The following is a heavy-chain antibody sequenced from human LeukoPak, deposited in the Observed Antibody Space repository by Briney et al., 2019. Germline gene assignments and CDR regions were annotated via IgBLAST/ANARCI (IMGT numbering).Heavy chain of an antibody. J-gene: IGHJ4*02. Sequence: SETLSLTCTVSGGSISSYYWSWIRQPPGKGPEWIGYIYYSGSTNYNPSLKSRVTISVDTSKNQFSLKLSSVTAADTAVYYCARGEQWPGYFDYWGQGTLVTVSS. CDR3: ARGEQWPGYFDY. CDR2: IYYSGST. V-gene: IGHV4-59*01. D-gene: IGHD6-19*01. CDR1: GGSISSYY.